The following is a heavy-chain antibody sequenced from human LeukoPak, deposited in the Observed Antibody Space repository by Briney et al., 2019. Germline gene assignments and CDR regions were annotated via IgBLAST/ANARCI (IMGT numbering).Heavy chain of an antibody. CDR1: GGSFSGYY. Sequence: PSETLSLTCAVYGGSFSGYYWSWIRQPPGKGLEWIGYISYSGSTSYNPSLKSRVTISVDTSKNQFSLKLSSVTAADTAVYYCARLYCSSTSCYLDYWGQGTLVTVSS. CDR2: ISYSGST. D-gene: IGHD2-2*01. J-gene: IGHJ4*02. CDR3: ARLYCSSTSCYLDY. V-gene: IGHV4-59*12.